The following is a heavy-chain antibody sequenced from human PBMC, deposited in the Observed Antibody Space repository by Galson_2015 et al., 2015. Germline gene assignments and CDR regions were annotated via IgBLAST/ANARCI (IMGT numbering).Heavy chain of an antibody. CDR2: IWHGGSNK. Sequence: SLRLSCAASGFTFSNYGMHWVRQAPGKGLEWVAVIWHGGSNKDYADSVKGRFTISRDDSKNTLYLAMNSLRAEDTAVYYCARGAFWSRFYTHFDQWGQGTPVTVSS. V-gene: IGHV3-33*01. CDR3: ARGAFWSRFYTHFDQ. CDR1: GFTFSNYG. D-gene: IGHD3-3*01. J-gene: IGHJ4*02.